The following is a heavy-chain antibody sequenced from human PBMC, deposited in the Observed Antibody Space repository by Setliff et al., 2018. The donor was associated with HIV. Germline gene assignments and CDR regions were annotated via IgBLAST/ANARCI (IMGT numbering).Heavy chain of an antibody. CDR1: GFDFRYNA. J-gene: IGHJ4*02. CDR3: AKRLVRTFDF. Sequence: PGESLKISCAASGFDFRYNAMSWVRQAPGKGLEWVSGITGSGTTNYADSVKGRFTVSRDNSRTTVFLQMNSLRVEDTAVYYCAKRLVRTFDFWGQGTLVTVSS. CDR2: ITGSGTT. V-gene: IGHV3-23*01. D-gene: IGHD3-9*01.